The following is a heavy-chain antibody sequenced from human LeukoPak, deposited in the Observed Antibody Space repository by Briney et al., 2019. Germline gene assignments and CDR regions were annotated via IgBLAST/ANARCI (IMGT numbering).Heavy chain of an antibody. J-gene: IGHJ4*02. D-gene: IGHD5-12*01. CDR1: GGSISSGGYY. CDR3: ATQNPRRYSGYEMFDY. CDR2: IYYSGST. Sequence: SETLSLTCTVSGGSISSGGYYWSWIRQHPGKGLEWIGYIYYSGSTYYNPSLKSRVTISVDTSKNQFSLKLSSVTAADTAVYYCATQNPRRYSGYEMFDYWGQGTLVTVSS. V-gene: IGHV4-31*03.